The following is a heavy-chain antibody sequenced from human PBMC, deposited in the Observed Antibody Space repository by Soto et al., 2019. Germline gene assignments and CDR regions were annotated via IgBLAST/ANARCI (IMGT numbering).Heavy chain of an antibody. Sequence: GESLKISCKGSGYNFPSYWISWVRQMPGKGLEWMGRIDPSDSYTNYSPSFQGHVTISADKSISAAYLQWSSLKASDTAMYYCARQGTTDYFYYYGLDVWGQGTTVTVLL. D-gene: IGHD4-4*01. CDR2: IDPSDSYT. J-gene: IGHJ6*02. CDR3: ARQGTTDYFYYYGLDV. CDR1: GYNFPSYW. V-gene: IGHV5-10-1*01.